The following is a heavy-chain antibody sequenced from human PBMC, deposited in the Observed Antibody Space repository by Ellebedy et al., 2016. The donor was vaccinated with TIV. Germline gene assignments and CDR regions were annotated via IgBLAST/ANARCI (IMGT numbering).Heavy chain of an antibody. J-gene: IGHJ4*02. V-gene: IGHV3-23*01. CDR3: AKRDSSGYYYARLFDY. D-gene: IGHD3-22*01. CDR1: GFTFSTYA. CDR2: ISASGEST. Sequence: GGSLRLSCAASGFTFSTYAMSWVRQAPGKGLEWVSTISASGESTYYAGSVTGRLTISRDNAKNTLYLQMNSLRAEDTAVYYCAKRDSSGYYYARLFDYWGQGTLVTVSS.